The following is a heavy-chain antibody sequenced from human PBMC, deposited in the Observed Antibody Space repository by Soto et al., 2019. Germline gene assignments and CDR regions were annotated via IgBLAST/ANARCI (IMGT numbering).Heavy chain of an antibody. Sequence: QVQLVQSGAEVKKPGASVKVSCKASGYTFTNYGISWGRQAPGQGPEWMGWISGYNGKTNYAQTLQGRVTMTTDTSTSTAYLELRSLRSDDTAVYYCARGGSSWSAEYYQHWGQGTLVIVSS. CDR3: ARGGSSWSAEYYQH. D-gene: IGHD6-13*01. CDR2: ISGYNGKT. J-gene: IGHJ1*01. CDR1: GYTFTNYG. V-gene: IGHV1-18*01.